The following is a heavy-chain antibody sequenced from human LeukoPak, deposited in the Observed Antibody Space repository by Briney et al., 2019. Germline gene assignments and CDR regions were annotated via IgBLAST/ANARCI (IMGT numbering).Heavy chain of an antibody. J-gene: IGHJ6*02. Sequence: GASLRLSCAASGFTLSSYVLSWVRQAPGKGLEWVSAISGSGGRTYSAHSVKGRFTISRDNSKNTLYLQMNSLRAEDTAVYYCAKGGIGYCSSTSCPNPTYYYYGMDVWGQGTTVTVSS. V-gene: IGHV3-23*01. CDR1: GFTLSSYV. CDR3: AKGGIGYCSSTSCPNPTYYYYGMDV. CDR2: ISGSGGRT. D-gene: IGHD2-2*01.